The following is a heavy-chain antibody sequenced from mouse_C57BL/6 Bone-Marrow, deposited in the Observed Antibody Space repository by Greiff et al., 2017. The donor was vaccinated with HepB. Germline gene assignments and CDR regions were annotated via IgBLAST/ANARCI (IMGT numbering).Heavy chain of an antibody. CDR3: ARVDGYYFMDY. D-gene: IGHD2-3*01. CDR1: GFTFSDYY. V-gene: IGHV5-16*01. J-gene: IGHJ4*01. CDR2: INYDGSST. Sequence: EVQLVESEGGLVQPGSSMKLSCTASGFTFSDYYMAWVRQVPEKGLEWVANINYDGSSTYYLDSLKSRFIISRDNAKNILYLQMSSLKSEDTATYYCARVDGYYFMDYWGQGTSVTVSS.